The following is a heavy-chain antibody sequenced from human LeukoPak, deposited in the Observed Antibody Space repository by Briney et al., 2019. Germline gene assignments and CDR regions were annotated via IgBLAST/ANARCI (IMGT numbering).Heavy chain of an antibody. J-gene: IGHJ6*02. D-gene: IGHD3-9*01. CDR3: ARDQVSAHYDILTGYGMDV. Sequence: SETLSLTCTVSGGSISSGDYYWSWIRQPPGKGLEWIGYIYYSGSTYYNPSLKSRVTISVDTSKNQFSLKLSSVTAADTAVYYCARDQVSAHYDILTGYGMDVWGQGTTVTVSS. CDR2: IYYSGST. V-gene: IGHV4-30-4*01. CDR1: GGSISSGDYY.